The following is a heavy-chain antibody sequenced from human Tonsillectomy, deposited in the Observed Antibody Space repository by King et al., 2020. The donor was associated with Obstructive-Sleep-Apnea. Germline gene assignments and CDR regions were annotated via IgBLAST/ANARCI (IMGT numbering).Heavy chain of an antibody. J-gene: IGHJ6*02. CDR2: IYSGGTT. D-gene: IGHD1-26*01. V-gene: IGHV3-66*01. Sequence: VQLVESGGGFVQPGGSLRRSCASSGFTVSDNYSSWFLQALGKGLQCVSVIYSGGTTYYTDSVKGRFSISRDNFNNMLYLQMDSRRAEDTGVYYCARAYSRNYFYYGMDVWGQGATVTVSS. CDR1: GFTVSDNY. CDR3: ARAYSRNYFYYGMDV.